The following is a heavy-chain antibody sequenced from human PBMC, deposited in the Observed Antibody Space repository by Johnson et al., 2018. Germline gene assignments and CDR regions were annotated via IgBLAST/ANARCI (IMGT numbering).Heavy chain of an antibody. CDR1: GFTFSNDA. V-gene: IGHV3-23*04. CDR2: ISGSGGST. CDR3: SRDISGRSYYYYGMDV. J-gene: IGHJ6*02. Sequence: VQLVQSGGGLVQPGGSLRLSCAASGFTFSNDAMSWVRQAPGKGLEWVSAISGSGGSTYYADSVKGRLTISRDKAKNSLYLQMNSLRNEATALYYWSRDISGRSYYYYGMDVWGQGTTVTVCS. D-gene: IGHD1-26*01.